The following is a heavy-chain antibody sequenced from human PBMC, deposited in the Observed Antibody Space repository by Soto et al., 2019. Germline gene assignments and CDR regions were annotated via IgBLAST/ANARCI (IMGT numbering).Heavy chain of an antibody. D-gene: IGHD4-17*01. CDR1: GFTFSTYG. Sequence: QVQVVESGGGVVQPGRSLRLSCAASGFTFSTYGMHWVRQAPGKGLEWVALVWSAGSKKYYADSVKGRFTISRDNSKDTLHLQMNSLRAEDTAVYYCASGGAVTTRDYWGQGTLVTVSS. CDR3: ASGGAVTTRDY. CDR2: VWSAGSKK. J-gene: IGHJ4*02. V-gene: IGHV3-33*01.